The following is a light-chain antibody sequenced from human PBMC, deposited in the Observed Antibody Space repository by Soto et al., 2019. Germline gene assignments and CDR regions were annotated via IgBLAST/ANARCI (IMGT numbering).Light chain of an antibody. CDR1: QSISSW. Sequence: DIQMTQSPSSLSASVGDRGTSVCRASQSISSWLAWYQQKPGKAPKLLIYKESSLESGVQSRFRGSGSGTEFTLTISSLQPDDFAAYYCQQYNSYSTFGTGTKVDIK. J-gene: IGKJ1*01. CDR2: KES. V-gene: IGKV1-5*03. CDR3: QQYNSYST.